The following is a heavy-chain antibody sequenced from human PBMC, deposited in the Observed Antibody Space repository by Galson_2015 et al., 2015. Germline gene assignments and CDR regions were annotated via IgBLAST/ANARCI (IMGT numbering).Heavy chain of an antibody. V-gene: IGHV2-70*04. J-gene: IGHJ6*03. Sequence: PALVKPTQTLTLTCTFSGFSLSTSGMSVSWIRQPPGKALEWLARIDWDDDKFYRSTLKTRLTISKDTSKNQVVLTMTNMDPADTATYYCARTPTADYYHYYMDVWGKGTTITVSS. D-gene: IGHD4-17*01. CDR1: GFSLSTSGMS. CDR2: IDWDDDK. CDR3: ARTPTADYYHYYMDV.